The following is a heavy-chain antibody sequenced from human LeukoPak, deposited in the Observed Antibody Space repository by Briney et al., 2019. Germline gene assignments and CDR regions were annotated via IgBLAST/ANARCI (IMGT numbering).Heavy chain of an antibody. CDR3: ARQMERLAYYYDSSGYYYGVN. CDR1: GGSISSSSYY. Sequence: SETLSLTCTVSGGSISSSSYYWGWIRQPPGKGLEWIGSIYYSGITYYNPSLKSRVTISVDTSKNQFSLKLSSVTAADTAVYYCARQMERLAYYYDSSGYYYGVNWGQGTLVTVSS. J-gene: IGHJ4*02. CDR2: IYYSGIT. V-gene: IGHV4-39*01. D-gene: IGHD3-22*01.